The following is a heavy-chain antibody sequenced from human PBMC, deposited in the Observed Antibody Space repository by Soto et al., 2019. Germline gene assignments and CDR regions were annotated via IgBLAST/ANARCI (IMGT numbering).Heavy chain of an antibody. D-gene: IGHD3-3*01. CDR1: GFTFSSYS. CDR3: ARDEYDFWSGPRGFDY. J-gene: IGHJ4*02. Sequence: GGSLRLSCAASGFTFSSYSMNWVRQAPGKGLEWVSYISSSSSTRYYADSVKGRFTISRDNAKNSLYLQMNSLRDEDTAVYYCARDEYDFWSGPRGFDYWGQGTLVTVSS. V-gene: IGHV3-48*02. CDR2: ISSSSSTR.